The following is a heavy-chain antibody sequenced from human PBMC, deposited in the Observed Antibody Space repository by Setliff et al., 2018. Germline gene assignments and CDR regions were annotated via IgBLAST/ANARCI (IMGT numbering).Heavy chain of an antibody. J-gene: IGHJ4*02. V-gene: IGHV1-3*01. CDR1: GYTFTNYA. Sequence: ASVKVSCKASGYTFTNYAIHWVRQAPGQRLEWMGWINAGNGNTKYSQKFQGRVTITRDTSASTAYMELSSLRSEDTAVYYCARGAKRNVVVVVAATPVYWGQGTLVTVSS. CDR2: INAGNGNT. CDR3: ARGAKRNVVVVVAATPVY. D-gene: IGHD2-15*01.